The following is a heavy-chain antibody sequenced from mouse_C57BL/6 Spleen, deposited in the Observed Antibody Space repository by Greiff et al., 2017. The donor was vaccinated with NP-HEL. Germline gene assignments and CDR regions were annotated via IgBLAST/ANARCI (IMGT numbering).Heavy chain of an antibody. J-gene: IGHJ2*01. CDR3: ARLDHYSNYRVDY. D-gene: IGHD2-5*01. V-gene: IGHV1-64*01. Sequence: QVQLKQPGAELVKPGASVKLSCKASGYTFTSYWMHWVKQRPGQGLEWIGMIHPNSGSTNYNEKFKSKATLTVDKSSSTAYMQLSSLTSEDSAVYYCARLDHYSNYRVDYWGQGTTLTVSS. CDR2: IHPNSGST. CDR1: GYTFTSYW.